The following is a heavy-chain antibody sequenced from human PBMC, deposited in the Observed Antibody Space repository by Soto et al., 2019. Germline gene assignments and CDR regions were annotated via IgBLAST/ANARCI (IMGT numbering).Heavy chain of an antibody. J-gene: IGHJ3*02. CDR1: GYTFTSYG. Sequence: ASVKVSCKASGYTFTSYGISCVRQAPGQGLESMGWISAYNGNKKYEQKIQGRVTMTTDKSTSTDYMEMRSMRSEDTAVYYCARSSSSQYDAFDIWGQGTMVTVSS. D-gene: IGHD6-6*01. CDR3: ARSSSSQYDAFDI. CDR2: ISAYNGNK. V-gene: IGHV1-18*01.